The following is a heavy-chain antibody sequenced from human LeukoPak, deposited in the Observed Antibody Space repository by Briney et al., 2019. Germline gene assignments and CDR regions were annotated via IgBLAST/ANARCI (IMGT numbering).Heavy chain of an antibody. J-gene: IGHJ2*01. CDR3: ARPHPPTVTTPYWYFDL. Sequence: SETLSLTCTVSGGSISSYYWSWIRQPPGKGLEWIGYIYYSGSTNYNPSLKSRVTISVDTSKNQFSLKLSSVTAADTAVYYCARPHPPTVTTPYWYFDLWGRGTLVTVSS. CDR1: GGSISSYY. D-gene: IGHD4-17*01. V-gene: IGHV4-59*12. CDR2: IYYSGST.